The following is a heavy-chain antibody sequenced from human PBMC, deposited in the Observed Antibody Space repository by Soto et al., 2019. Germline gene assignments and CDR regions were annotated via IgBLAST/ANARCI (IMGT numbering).Heavy chain of an antibody. D-gene: IGHD3-22*01. CDR1: GFTFSSYS. Sequence: PGGSLRLSCAASGFTFSSYSMNWVRQAPGKGLEWVSSISSSSSYIYYADSVKGRFTISRDNAKNSLYLQMNSLRAEDTAVYYCARDGDFGPYYYDSSGYQAPYYFDYWGQGTLVTVSS. J-gene: IGHJ4*02. CDR2: ISSSSSYI. V-gene: IGHV3-21*01. CDR3: ARDGDFGPYYYDSSGYQAPYYFDY.